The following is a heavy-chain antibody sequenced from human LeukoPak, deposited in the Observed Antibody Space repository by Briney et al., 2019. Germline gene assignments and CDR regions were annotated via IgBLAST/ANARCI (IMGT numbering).Heavy chain of an antibody. J-gene: IGHJ6*03. Sequence: GGSLRLSCAASGFTFSSYWMSWVRQAPGKGLEWVAVISYDGSNKYYADSVKGRFTISRDNSKNTLYLQMNSLRAEDTAVYYCARDGGSYLLYYYYYYMDVWGKGTTVTVSS. V-gene: IGHV3-30*03. CDR2: ISYDGSNK. D-gene: IGHD1-26*01. CDR1: GFTFSSYW. CDR3: ARDGGSYLLYYYYYYMDV.